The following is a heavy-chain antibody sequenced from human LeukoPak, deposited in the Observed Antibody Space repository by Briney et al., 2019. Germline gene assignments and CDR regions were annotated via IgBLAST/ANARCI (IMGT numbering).Heavy chain of an antibody. J-gene: IGHJ4*02. Sequence: GGSLRLSCSASVFTFSSYSMNWVRQAPGKGLEWVSSISSSSSYIYYADSVKGRFTISRDNAKNSLYLQMNRLRAEDTAVYYCARERGSSSWMTFDYWGQGTLVTVSS. CDR2: ISSSSSYI. CDR3: ARERGSSSWMTFDY. CDR1: VFTFSSYS. V-gene: IGHV3-21*01. D-gene: IGHD6-13*01.